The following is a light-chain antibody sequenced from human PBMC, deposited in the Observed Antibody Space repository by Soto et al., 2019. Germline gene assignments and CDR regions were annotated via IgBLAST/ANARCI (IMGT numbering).Light chain of an antibody. CDR2: AAY. Sequence: AIRMTQSPSSLSASTGDRVTITCRASQGISSYLAWYQQKPGKAPKLLIYAAYTLQNGVPSRFSGSGYGTDFTLTISCLQSEDFETYYCQQYYSYPRTFGHGTKVEIK. J-gene: IGKJ1*01. V-gene: IGKV1-8*01. CDR3: QQYYSYPRT. CDR1: QGISSY.